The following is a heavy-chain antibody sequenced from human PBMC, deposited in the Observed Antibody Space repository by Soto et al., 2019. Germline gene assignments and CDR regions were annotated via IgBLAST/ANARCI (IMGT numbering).Heavy chain of an antibody. CDR1: GYSFTSYW. D-gene: IGHD6-19*01. J-gene: IGHJ6*02. CDR2: IYPGDSDT. Sequence: GESLKISCKCSGYSFTSYWIGWVRQITGKGLEWMGIIYPGDSDTRYSPSFQGQVTISADKSISTAYLQWSSLKASDTAMYYCARPREAGKNYYGVDVWGQGTTVTVSS. V-gene: IGHV5-51*01. CDR3: ARPREAGKNYYGVDV.